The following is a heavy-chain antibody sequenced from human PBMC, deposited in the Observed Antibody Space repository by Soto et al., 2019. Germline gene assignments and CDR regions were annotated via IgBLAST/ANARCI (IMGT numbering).Heavy chain of an antibody. D-gene: IGHD6-13*01. CDR3: ARSDLSSSFSYYYYGMDV. J-gene: IGHJ6*02. Sequence: QVQLVQSGAEVKKPGASVKVSCKASGYTFTSYYMHWVRQAPGQGLEWMGIINTSGGSTSYAQKFQGRVTMTSDTATSTVYMELSSLRSEDTAVYYCARSDLSSSFSYYYYGMDVWGQGTTVTVSS. CDR2: INTSGGST. V-gene: IGHV1-46*01. CDR1: GYTFTSYY.